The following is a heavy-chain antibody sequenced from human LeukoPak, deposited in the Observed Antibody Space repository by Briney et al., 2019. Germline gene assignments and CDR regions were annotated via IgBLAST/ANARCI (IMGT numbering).Heavy chain of an antibody. V-gene: IGHV3-23*01. CDR3: AKDLEDIVVVPAALLFDY. CDR1: GFTFSNYE. Sequence: GGSLRLSCAVSGFTFSNYEMNWVRQAPGKGLEWVSAISGSGGSTYYADSVKGRFTISRDNSKNTLYLQMNSLRAEDTAVYYCAKDLEDIVVVPAALLFDYWGQGTLVTVSS. D-gene: IGHD2-2*01. J-gene: IGHJ4*02. CDR2: ISGSGGST.